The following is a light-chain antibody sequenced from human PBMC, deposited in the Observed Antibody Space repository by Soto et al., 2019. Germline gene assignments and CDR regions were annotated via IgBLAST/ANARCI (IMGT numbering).Light chain of an antibody. CDR2: EDT. CDR3: CSYAGSNTYV. CDR1: SSDVGSYNL. Sequence: SVLAQPASVSGSPGQSITISCTGTSSDVGSYNLVSWYQQNPGKAPKLMIYEDTKRPSGVSHRFSGSKSGNTASLTISGLQAEDEADYYCCSYAGSNTYVFGSGTKVTV. V-gene: IGLV2-23*01. J-gene: IGLJ1*01.